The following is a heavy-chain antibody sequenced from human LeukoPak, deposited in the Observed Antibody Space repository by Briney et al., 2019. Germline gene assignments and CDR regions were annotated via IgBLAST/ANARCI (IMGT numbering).Heavy chain of an antibody. CDR1: GFTLSKCA. V-gene: IGHV3-23*01. Sequence: GGSLRLSCAASGFTLSKCAMNWVRQAPGKGLEWVSGIDGSGGRPPSADSVKGRFTISRDISKNTLYLQMNSLRAEDTAVYYCAKVGYSYGLERYYFDYWGQGTLVTVSS. CDR2: IDGSGGRP. D-gene: IGHD5-18*01. J-gene: IGHJ4*02. CDR3: AKVGYSYGLERYYFDY.